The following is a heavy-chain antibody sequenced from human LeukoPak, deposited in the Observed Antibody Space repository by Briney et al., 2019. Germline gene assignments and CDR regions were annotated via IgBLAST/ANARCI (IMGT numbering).Heavy chain of an antibody. CDR2: INSDGSST. CDR3: AGVRRWSSGWEYYFDY. J-gene: IGHJ4*02. D-gene: IGHD6-19*01. CDR1: GFTFSSYW. Sequence: PGGSLRLSCAASGFTFSSYWMHWARQAPGKGLVWVSRINSDGSSTSYADSVKGRFTISRDNAKNTLYLQMNSLRAEDTAVYYCAGVRRWSSGWEYYFDYWGQGTLVAVSS. V-gene: IGHV3-74*01.